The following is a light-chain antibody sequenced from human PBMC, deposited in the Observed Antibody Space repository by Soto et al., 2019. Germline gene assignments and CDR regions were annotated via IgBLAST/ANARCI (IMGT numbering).Light chain of an antibody. Sequence: QSVLTQPPSASGTPGQRVTISCSGSSSNIGSNTVNWYRQLPGAAPKLLIYSNNLRPSGVPDRFSGSKSGTSASLAISGLQSEDEADYYCAAWDDSRNGVFGGGTKLTVL. CDR1: SSNIGSNT. CDR2: SNN. CDR3: AAWDDSRNGV. J-gene: IGLJ2*01. V-gene: IGLV1-44*01.